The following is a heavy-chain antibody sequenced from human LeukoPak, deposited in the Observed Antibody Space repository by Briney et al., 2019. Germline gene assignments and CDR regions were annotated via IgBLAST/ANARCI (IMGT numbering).Heavy chain of an antibody. CDR3: ARTYDSSGYYTYYFDY. Sequence: SETLSLTCTVSGGTSSSYFWNWIRQPPGKGLEWIGYIYYSGSTNYNPSLKSRVTISVDTSKNQFSLKLSSVTAADTAVYYCARTYDSSGYYTYYFDYWGQGTLVTVSS. CDR1: GGTSSSYF. V-gene: IGHV4-59*01. J-gene: IGHJ4*02. CDR2: IYYSGST. D-gene: IGHD3-22*01.